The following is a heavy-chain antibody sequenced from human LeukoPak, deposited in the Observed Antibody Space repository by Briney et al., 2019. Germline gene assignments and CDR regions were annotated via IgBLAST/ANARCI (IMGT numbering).Heavy chain of an antibody. CDR3: AKDRGCSSTSCYPHYYYGMDV. V-gene: IGHV3-30-3*01. Sequence: PGGSLRLSCAASGFTFSSYAMHWVRQAPGKGLEWVAVISYDGSNKYYVDSVKGRLTISRDNSKNTLYLQMNSLRAEDTALYYCAKDRGCSSTSCYPHYYYGMDVWGQGTTVTVSS. D-gene: IGHD2-2*01. CDR2: ISYDGSNK. CDR1: GFTFSSYA. J-gene: IGHJ6*02.